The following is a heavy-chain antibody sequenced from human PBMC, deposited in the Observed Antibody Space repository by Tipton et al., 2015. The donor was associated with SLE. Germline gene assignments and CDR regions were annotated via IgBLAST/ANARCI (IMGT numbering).Heavy chain of an antibody. CDR1: GVSISSDSYY. CDR2: VYINGSP. V-gene: IGHV4-61*02. Sequence: TLSLTCTVSGVSISSDSYYWNWIRQPAGKGLEWIGRVYINGSPFYNPSLKSRVTISVDTSKNQFSLKLSSVTAADTAVYYCAREKGDAYPNLVAFDIWGQGTMVTVSS. CDR3: AREKGDAYPNLVAFDI. D-gene: IGHD3-16*01. J-gene: IGHJ3*02.